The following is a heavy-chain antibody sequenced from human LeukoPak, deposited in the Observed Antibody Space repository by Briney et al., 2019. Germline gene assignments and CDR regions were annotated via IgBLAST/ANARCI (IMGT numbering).Heavy chain of an antibody. CDR3: ARHQDGPAWGYFEH. D-gene: IGHD7-27*01. V-gene: IGHV3-33*01. CDR2: LWYDGTNE. CDR1: GFTFNNYG. J-gene: IGHJ1*01. Sequence: GGSLRLSCAASGFTFNNYGMHWVRQARGRGLEWVALLWYDGTNENYADSVKGRFTISRNNSKNTMYLQMNNLRAEDTAVYYCARHQDGPAWGYFEHWGQGTLVTVSS.